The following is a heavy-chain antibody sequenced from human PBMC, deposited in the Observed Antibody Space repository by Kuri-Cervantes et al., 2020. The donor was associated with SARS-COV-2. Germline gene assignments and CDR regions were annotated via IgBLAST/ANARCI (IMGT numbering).Heavy chain of an antibody. V-gene: IGHV3-30-3*01. CDR2: ISYDGSNK. J-gene: IGHJ4*02. CDR1: GFTVSSYA. CDR3: ARETLAFDY. D-gene: IGHD1-1*01. Sequence: GESLKISCAASGFTVSSYAMHWVRQAPGKGLEWVAVISYDGSNKYYADSVKGRFTISRDNSKNTLYLQMNSLRAEDTAVYYCARETLAFDYWGQGTRVTVSS.